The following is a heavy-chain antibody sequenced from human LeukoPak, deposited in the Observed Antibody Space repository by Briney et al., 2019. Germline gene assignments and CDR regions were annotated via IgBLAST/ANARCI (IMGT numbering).Heavy chain of an antibody. CDR2: IYYSGST. V-gene: IGHV4-39*01. CDR1: GGSINSSYY. Sequence: SETLSLTCTVSGGSINSSYYWGWIRQPPGKGLQWIGTIYYSGSTYYNPSLKSRVTISLDTSKNQFSLKLSSVTAADTAVYYCARGIMITFGGVIAQIDYWGQGTLVTVSS. D-gene: IGHD3-16*02. CDR3: ARGIMITFGGVIAQIDY. J-gene: IGHJ4*02.